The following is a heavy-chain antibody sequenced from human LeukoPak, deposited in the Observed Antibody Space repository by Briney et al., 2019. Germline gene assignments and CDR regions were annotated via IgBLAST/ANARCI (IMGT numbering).Heavy chain of an antibody. Sequence: GGSLRLSCAASGYTFHTYGMHWVRQAPGKGLEYVSGIGPDGGTTYYAKSVKGRLTISRDNSKSMVYLQMDSLTADDMAVYYRARGAQLTDYWGQGTLVTVSS. V-gene: IGHV3-64*01. J-gene: IGHJ4*02. CDR3: ARGAQLTDY. D-gene: IGHD6-13*01. CDR2: IGPDGGTT. CDR1: GYTFHTYG.